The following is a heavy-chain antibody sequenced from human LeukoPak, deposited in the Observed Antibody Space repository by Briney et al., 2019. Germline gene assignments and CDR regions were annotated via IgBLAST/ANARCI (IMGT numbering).Heavy chain of an antibody. V-gene: IGHV4-39*01. Sequence: PSETLSLTCTVSGGSISSSSYYWGWIRQPPGKGLEWIGSIYYSGSTYYNASLKSRVTISVDTSKNQFSLKLSSVTAADTAVYYCAKQRGLDPWGQGILVTVSS. J-gene: IGHJ5*02. CDR2: IYYSGST. CDR1: GGSISSSSYY. CDR3: AKQRGLDP.